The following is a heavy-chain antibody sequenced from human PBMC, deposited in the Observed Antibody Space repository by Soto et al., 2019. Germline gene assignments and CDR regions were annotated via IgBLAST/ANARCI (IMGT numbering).Heavy chain of an antibody. CDR2: ISGSGGST. J-gene: IGHJ4*02. Sequence: GGSLRLSCAASGFTFSSYAMSWVRQTPGKGLEWVSGISGSGGSTYYTDSVRGRFTISRDTSKDTLYLQMNSLRAEDTALFYCVFQYHLLGALHYWGQGTLVTVSS. V-gene: IGHV3-23*01. D-gene: IGHD2-2*01. CDR3: VFQYHLLGALHY. CDR1: GFTFSSYA.